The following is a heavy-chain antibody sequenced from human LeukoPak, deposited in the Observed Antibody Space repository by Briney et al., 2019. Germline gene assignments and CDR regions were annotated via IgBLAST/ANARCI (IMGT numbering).Heavy chain of an antibody. CDR3: ARDYYDSSGYYPKRGAFDI. CDR1: GFTFSSYS. D-gene: IGHD3-22*01. V-gene: IGHV3-21*01. J-gene: IGHJ3*02. Sequence: PGGSLRLSCAASGFTFSSYSMNWARQAPGKGLEWVSSISSSSSYIYYADSVKGRFTISRDNAKNSLYLQMNSLRAEDTAVYYCARDYYDSSGYYPKRGAFDIWGQGTMVTVSS. CDR2: ISSSSSYI.